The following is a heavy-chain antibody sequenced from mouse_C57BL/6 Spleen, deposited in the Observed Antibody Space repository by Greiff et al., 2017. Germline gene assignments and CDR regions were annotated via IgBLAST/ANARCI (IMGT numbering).Heavy chain of an antibody. J-gene: IGHJ2*01. Sequence: EVQLQQSGAELVRPGASVKLSCTASGFNIKDDYMHWVKQRPEQGLEWIGWIDPENGDTEYASQFTGKATITADTSSNTAYLQLSSLTSEDTSDCYCTTSQQDNYHYWGQGATLTVST. CDR3: TTSQQDNYHY. D-gene: IGHD1-3*01. CDR2: IDPENGDT. V-gene: IGHV14-4*01. CDR1: GFNIKDDY.